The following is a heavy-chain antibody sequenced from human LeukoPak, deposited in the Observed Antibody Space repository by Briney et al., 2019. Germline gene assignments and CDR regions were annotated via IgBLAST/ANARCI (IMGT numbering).Heavy chain of an antibody. Sequence: ASVRVSCKVSGYSLTGLSKYWVRQAPGKGLEWMGGFDLDGGETVYAQKFGGRVTMTEDTSTDTVYMELSSLRSDDTAVYFCAMGDPYQLLEEWGQGTLVTVSS. CDR1: GYSLTGLS. CDR3: AMGDPYQLLEE. CDR2: FDLDGGET. D-gene: IGHD2-2*01. V-gene: IGHV1-24*01. J-gene: IGHJ4*02.